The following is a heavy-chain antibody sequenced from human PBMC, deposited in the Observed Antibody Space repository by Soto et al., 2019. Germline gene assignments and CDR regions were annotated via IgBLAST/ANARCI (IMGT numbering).Heavy chain of an antibody. CDR1: GYTFSDYD. V-gene: IGHV1-18*01. D-gene: IGHD6-6*01. J-gene: IGHJ4*02. Sequence: ASVKVSCKASGYTFSDYDINWVRQAPGQGLEWMGWISAYNRKTDYAQKFQGRVIMTTDTSTSTAYMELRSLRSDDTAVYYCARDRSSSSLWGQGTLVTVSS. CDR3: ARDRSSSSL. CDR2: ISAYNRKT.